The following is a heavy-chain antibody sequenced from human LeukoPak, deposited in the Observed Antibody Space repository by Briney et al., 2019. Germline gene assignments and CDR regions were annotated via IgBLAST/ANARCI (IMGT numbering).Heavy chain of an antibody. D-gene: IGHD3-9*01. CDR2: FDPEDGQT. J-gene: IGHJ3*01. V-gene: IGHV1-24*01. CDR1: GNTLAELD. Sequence: ASVRLCCKVSGNTLAELDVHRVRQAPGQGLEWMGGFDPEDGQTIYAQNLQGRVTMTEVTSTDTAYMELSSLRTEDSAVYYCATSGPGDVLTGRDAFDVWGVGTLVTVSS. CDR3: ATSGPGDVLTGRDAFDV.